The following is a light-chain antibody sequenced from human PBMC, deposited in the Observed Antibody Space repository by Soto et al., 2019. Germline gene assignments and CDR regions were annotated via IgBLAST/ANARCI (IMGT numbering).Light chain of an antibody. V-gene: IGKV3-15*01. CDR1: HRVSSY. J-gene: IGKJ4*01. CDR2: ATS. CDR3: QQYNNWPLT. Sequence: EIVMTQSPATLSVSPGERATLSCRASHRVSSYLAWYQQKPGQAPRLLIYATSTRATGIPARFSGSGSGTEFTLTISSLQSEDFAVYHCQQYNNWPLTFGGGTKV.